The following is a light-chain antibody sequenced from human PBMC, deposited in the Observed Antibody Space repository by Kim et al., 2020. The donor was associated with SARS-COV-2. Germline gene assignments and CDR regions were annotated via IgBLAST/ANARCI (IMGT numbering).Light chain of an antibody. V-gene: IGKV3-20*01. CDR3: QQYGSSPRT. CDR2: GAS. J-gene: IGKJ1*01. Sequence: SPGERAALSCRARQSVSSDSVAWYQQKPGQAPRLLIYGASSRAAAIPDRFSGGGSGTDFTLTISRLEPEDFAVYYCQQYGSSPRTFGQGTKVDIK. CDR1: QSVSSDS.